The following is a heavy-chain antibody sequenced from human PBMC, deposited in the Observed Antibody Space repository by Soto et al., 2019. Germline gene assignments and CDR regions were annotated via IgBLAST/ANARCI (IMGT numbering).Heavy chain of an antibody. CDR1: GFTFSSYA. CDR3: AKEGVDYVGYDDMDV. J-gene: IGHJ6*02. Sequence: EVQLLESGGGLVQPGGSLRLSCAASGFTFSSYAMSWVRQATGKGREWVSAISGSGGSTYYADSVKGRFTISRDNSKNTLYLQMNSLRAEDTAVYYCAKEGVDYVGYDDMDVWGQGTTVTVSS. V-gene: IGHV3-23*01. D-gene: IGHD4-17*01. CDR2: ISGSGGST.